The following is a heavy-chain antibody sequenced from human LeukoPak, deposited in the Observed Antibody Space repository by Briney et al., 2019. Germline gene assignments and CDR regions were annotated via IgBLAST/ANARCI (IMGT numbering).Heavy chain of an antibody. CDR3: ARHVGISF. CDR1: GFTFSGAW. J-gene: IGHJ4*02. CDR2: IREDGTEK. Sequence: GGSLRLSCVASGFTFSGAWMTWVRQAPGKGLEWVANIREDGTEKNYVDSVKGRFTISRDNAKNSLFLQMSNLGDDDTAIYYCARHVGISFWGQGTLVTVSS. V-gene: IGHV3-7*01. D-gene: IGHD7-27*01.